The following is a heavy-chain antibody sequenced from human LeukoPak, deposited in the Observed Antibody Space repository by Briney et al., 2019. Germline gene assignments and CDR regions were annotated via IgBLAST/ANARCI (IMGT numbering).Heavy chain of an antibody. CDR3: AITSVVAATLSFDY. J-gene: IGHJ4*02. V-gene: IGHV3-21*01. CDR1: GFTFSSYS. D-gene: IGHD2-15*01. CDR2: ISSSSSYI. Sequence: PGGSLRLSCAASGFTFSSYSMNWVRQAPGKGLEWVSSISSSSSYIYYADSVKGRFTISRDNSKNTLYLQMNSLRAEDTAVYYCAITSVVAATLSFDYWGQGTLVTVSS.